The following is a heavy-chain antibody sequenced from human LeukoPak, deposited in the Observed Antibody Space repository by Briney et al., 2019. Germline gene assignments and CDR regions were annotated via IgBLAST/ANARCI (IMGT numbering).Heavy chain of an antibody. J-gene: IGHJ4*01. CDR1: GFTFSSYA. CDR2: ISYDGSNK. CDR3: ARSVYSSASAGY. D-gene: IGHD6-6*01. Sequence: GGSLRLSCAASGFTFSSYAMHWVRQAPGKGLEWVAVISYDGSNKYYADSVKGRFTISRDNSKNTLYLQMNSLRAEDTAVYYCARSVYSSASAGYWGQGTLVTVSS. V-gene: IGHV3-30-3*01.